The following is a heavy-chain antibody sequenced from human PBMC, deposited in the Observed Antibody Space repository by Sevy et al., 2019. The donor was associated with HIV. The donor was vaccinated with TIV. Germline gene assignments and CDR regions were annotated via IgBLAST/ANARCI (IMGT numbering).Heavy chain of an antibody. CDR3: AREGGRGYSYGYY. Sequence: ASVKVSCKASGGTFSSYAISWVRQAPGHRLEWMGGIIPIFGTANYAQKFQGRVTITADKSMSTAYMELSSLRSEDTAVYYCAREGGRGYSYGYYWGQGTLVTVSS. CDR2: IIPIFGTA. J-gene: IGHJ4*02. CDR1: GGTFSSYA. V-gene: IGHV1-69*06. D-gene: IGHD5-18*01.